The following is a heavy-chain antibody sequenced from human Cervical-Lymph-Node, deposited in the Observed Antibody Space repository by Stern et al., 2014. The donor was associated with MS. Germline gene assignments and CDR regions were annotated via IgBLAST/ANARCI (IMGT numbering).Heavy chain of an antibody. J-gene: IGHJ4*02. CDR2: IYYTGST. CDR3: ARLSSGWYAY. Sequence: VQLVESGPGLVKPSETLSLTCTVSGDSMSSYYWSWIRQPPGKGLEWIGSIYYTGSTDYHPSLKSRVTISVDTSKNQFSLRLTSVTAADTAVYYCARLSSGWYAYWGQGTLVTVSS. D-gene: IGHD6-19*01. V-gene: IGHV4-59*01. CDR1: GDSMSSYY.